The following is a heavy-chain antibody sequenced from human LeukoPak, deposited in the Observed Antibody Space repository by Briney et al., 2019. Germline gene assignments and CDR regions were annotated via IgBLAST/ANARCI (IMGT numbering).Heavy chain of an antibody. V-gene: IGHV3-23*01. Sequence: AGGSLRLSCAASGFTFSSYVMSWVRQAPGKGLAWVSAISGTGGSTFYADSVKGRFTISRDNSKNTLYLQMNSLRAEDTAVYYCAVIVIITHDAFDIWGQGTMVTVSS. CDR1: GFTFSSYV. D-gene: IGHD3-22*01. CDR2: ISGTGGST. J-gene: IGHJ3*02. CDR3: AVIVIITHDAFDI.